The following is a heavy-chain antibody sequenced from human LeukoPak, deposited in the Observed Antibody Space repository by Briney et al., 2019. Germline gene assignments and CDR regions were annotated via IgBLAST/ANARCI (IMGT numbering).Heavy chain of an antibody. J-gene: IGHJ4*02. Sequence: GGSLRLSCRASGFTFGDYVMTWVRQAPGKGLVWVGFIRSKVYGGTTEYAASVKGRFIISRDDSKSIAYLQMNSLKTEDTAVYYCTRDYGGFDYWGQGTLVTVSS. D-gene: IGHD4-23*01. CDR2: IRSKVYGGTT. V-gene: IGHV3-49*04. CDR3: TRDYGGFDY. CDR1: GFTFGDYV.